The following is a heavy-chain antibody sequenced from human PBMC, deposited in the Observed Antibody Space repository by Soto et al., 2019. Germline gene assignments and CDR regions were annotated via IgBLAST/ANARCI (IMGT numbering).Heavy chain of an antibody. CDR1: GFTFNTYD. V-gene: IGHV3-30*18. Sequence: PGGSLRLSCAASGFTFNTYDMHWFRQAPCKWLEWVARISFDGNNKYYADSVKGRFTISRDNSKNTLYLQMSGLRADDTAVYFCAKTPRPYNWNRYYFDYWGQGTQVTVSS. D-gene: IGHD1-20*01. CDR2: ISFDGNNK. J-gene: IGHJ4*02. CDR3: AKTPRPYNWNRYYFDY.